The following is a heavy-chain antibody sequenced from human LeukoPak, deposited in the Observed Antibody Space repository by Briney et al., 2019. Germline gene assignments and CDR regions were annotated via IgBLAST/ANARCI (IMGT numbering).Heavy chain of an antibody. CDR3: ARRSGYSSGWYVWFDP. CDR2: IYHSGST. J-gene: IGHJ5*02. D-gene: IGHD6-19*01. CDR1: GGSISSSSYY. Sequence: SETLSLTCTVSGGSISSSSYYWGWIRQPPGKGLEWIGSIYHSGSTYYNPSLKSRVTISVDTSKNQFSLKLSSVTAADTAVYYCARRSGYSSGWYVWFDPWGQGTLVTVSS. V-gene: IGHV4-39*01.